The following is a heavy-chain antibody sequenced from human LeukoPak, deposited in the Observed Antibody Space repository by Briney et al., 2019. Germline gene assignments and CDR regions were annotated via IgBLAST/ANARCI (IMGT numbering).Heavy chain of an antibody. V-gene: IGHV1-46*01. CDR3: ARDQSGKWVLLTGWWFDP. Sequence: ASVKVSCKASGSSFTTHWMHWVRQAPGQGLEWMGIINPNGGFTSYAQNLQGRVTVTRDLSTSTVYMELSDLRSEDTAVYYCARDQSGKWVLLTGWWFDPWGQGTLVTVSS. J-gene: IGHJ5*02. D-gene: IGHD1-26*01. CDR2: INPNGGFT. CDR1: GSSFTTHW.